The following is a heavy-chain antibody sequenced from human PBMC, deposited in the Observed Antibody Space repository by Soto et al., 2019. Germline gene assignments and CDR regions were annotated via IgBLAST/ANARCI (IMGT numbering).Heavy chain of an antibody. CDR1: GGSISSYY. J-gene: IGHJ6*02. V-gene: IGHV4-59*01. CDR2: IYYSGST. CDR3: ARSAYYYYGMDV. Sequence: KTSETLSLTCTVSGGSISSYYWSWIRQPPGKGLEWIGYIYYSGSTNYNPSLKSRVTISVDTSKNQFSLKLSSVTAADTAVYYCARSAYYYYGMDVWGQGTTVTVS.